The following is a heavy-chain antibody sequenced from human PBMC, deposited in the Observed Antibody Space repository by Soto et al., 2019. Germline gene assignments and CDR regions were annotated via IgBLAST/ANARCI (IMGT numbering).Heavy chain of an antibody. Sequence: SQTLSLTCAISGDSVSSNSAAWNWIRQSPSRGLEWLGRTYYRAKWYNDYAGSVKSRITINPDTSKNQFSLQLNSVTPEDTAVYYCARAPSGSGDTHYYYYMDVWGKGTTVTVSS. V-gene: IGHV6-1*01. J-gene: IGHJ6*03. CDR2: TYYRAKWYN. CDR3: ARAPSGSGDTHYYYYMDV. CDR1: GDSVSSNSAA. D-gene: IGHD7-27*01.